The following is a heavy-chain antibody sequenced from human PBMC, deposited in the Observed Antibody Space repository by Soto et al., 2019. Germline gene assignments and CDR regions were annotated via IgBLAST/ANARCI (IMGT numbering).Heavy chain of an antibody. Sequence: PGGSLRLSCAASGLTFSDYYMSWIRQAPGKGLEWVSYISSSSSSYTNYADSVKGRFTISRDNAKNSLYLQMNSLRAEDTAVYYCARTPDCTNGVCSAGFDYWGQGTLVTVSS. CDR2: ISSSSSSYT. D-gene: IGHD2-8*01. J-gene: IGHJ4*02. CDR3: ARTPDCTNGVCSAGFDY. CDR1: GLTFSDYY. V-gene: IGHV3-11*06.